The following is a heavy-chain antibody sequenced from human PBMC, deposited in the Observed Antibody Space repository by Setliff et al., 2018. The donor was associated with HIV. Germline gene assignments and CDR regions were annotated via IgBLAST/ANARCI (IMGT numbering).Heavy chain of an antibody. CDR1: GGTFSSYA. CDR2: IIPILGIA. V-gene: IGHV1-69*10. Sequence: ASVKVSCKASGGTFSSYAISWVRQAPGQGLEWMGGIIPILGIANYAQKFWGRVTITTHESTSTAYMELSSLRSEDTAVYYCARDFGGYCSSMSCPGLFDPWGQGTLVTSPQ. J-gene: IGHJ5*02. CDR3: ARDFGGYCSSMSCPGLFDP. D-gene: IGHD2-2*01.